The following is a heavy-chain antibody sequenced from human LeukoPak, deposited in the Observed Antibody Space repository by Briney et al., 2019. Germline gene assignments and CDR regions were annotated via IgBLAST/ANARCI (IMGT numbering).Heavy chain of an antibody. D-gene: IGHD3-10*01. CDR2: ISSTSSYI. CDR1: GFTFSNYN. Sequence: GGSLRLSCAASGFTFSNYNFYWVRQAPGKGLEWVSSISSTSSYIYYADSMKGRFTISRDNAKNSLYLQMNSLRAEDTAVYYCARALWSGPVYYGMDVWGQGTTVTVSS. V-gene: IGHV3-21*01. CDR3: ARALWSGPVYYGMDV. J-gene: IGHJ6*02.